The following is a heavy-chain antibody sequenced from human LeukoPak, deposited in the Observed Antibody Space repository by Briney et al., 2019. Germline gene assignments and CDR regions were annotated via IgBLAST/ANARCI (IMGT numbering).Heavy chain of an antibody. D-gene: IGHD6-19*01. J-gene: IGHJ3*01. V-gene: IGHV3-48*04. Sequence: PGGSLRLSCAASGFTFSTYSMNWVRQAPGRGLEWVSYIHGTSGTIYYADSVKGRFTISRDNAKNSLYLHMNTLRAEDTAVYYCARCPGWYTFDLWGQGTMVAVSS. CDR3: ARCPGWYTFDL. CDR2: IHGTSGTI. CDR1: GFTFSTYS.